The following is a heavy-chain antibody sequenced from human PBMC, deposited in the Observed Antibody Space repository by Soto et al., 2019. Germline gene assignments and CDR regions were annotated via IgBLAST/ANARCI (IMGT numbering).Heavy chain of an antibody. CDR3: AKAGNSSSSPYFDY. D-gene: IGHD6-6*01. Sequence: PGGSLRLSCAASGFTFSSYGMHWVRQAPGKGLEWVAVISYDGSNKYYADSVKGRFTISRDNSKNTLYLQMNSLRAEDTAVYYCAKAGNSSSSPYFDYWGQGTLVNVSS. CDR1: GFTFSSYG. V-gene: IGHV3-30*18. CDR2: ISYDGSNK. J-gene: IGHJ4*02.